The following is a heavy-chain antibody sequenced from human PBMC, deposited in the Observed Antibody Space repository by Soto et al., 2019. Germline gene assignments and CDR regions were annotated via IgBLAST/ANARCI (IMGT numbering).Heavy chain of an antibody. D-gene: IGHD6-13*01. CDR3: AKGGGKAAAVDY. J-gene: IGHJ4*02. CDR1: GFTFSSYG. V-gene: IGHV3-30*18. CDR2: ISYDGSNK. Sequence: GGSLRLSCAASGFTFSSYGMHWVRQAPGKGLEWVAVISYDGSNKYYADSVKGRFTISRDNSKNTLYLQMNSLRAEDTAVYYCAKGGGKAAAVDYWGQGTLVTVSS.